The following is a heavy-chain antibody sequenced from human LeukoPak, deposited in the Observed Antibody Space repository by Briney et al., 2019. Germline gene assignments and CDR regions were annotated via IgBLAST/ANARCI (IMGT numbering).Heavy chain of an antibody. CDR3: ARALKRRNSPRDSSGYFNFDY. J-gene: IGHJ4*02. V-gene: IGHV3-30*01. Sequence: GGSLRLSCAAAGFTFSSYAMHWVRQAPGKGLEWVAVISYDGSNKYYADSVKGRFTISRDNSKNTLYLQMNSLRAEDTAVYYCARALKRRNSPRDSSGYFNFDYWGQGTLVTVSS. CDR2: ISYDGSNK. CDR1: GFTFSSYA. D-gene: IGHD3-22*01.